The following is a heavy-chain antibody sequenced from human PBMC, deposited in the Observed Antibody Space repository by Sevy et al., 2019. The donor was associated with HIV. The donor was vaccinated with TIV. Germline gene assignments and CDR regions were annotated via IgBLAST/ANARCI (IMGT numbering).Heavy chain of an antibody. V-gene: IGHV1-69*13. CDR3: ARGAGGSYGGAFDI. CDR2: IIPIFGTA. D-gene: IGHD1-26*01. J-gene: IGHJ3*02. Sequence: ASVKVSCKASGGTFSSYAISWVRQAPGQGLEWMGGIIPIFGTANYAQKFQGRVTITADESTSTAYMELSSLRSEDTAGYYCARGAGGSYGGAFDIWGQGTMVTVSS. CDR1: GGTFSSYA.